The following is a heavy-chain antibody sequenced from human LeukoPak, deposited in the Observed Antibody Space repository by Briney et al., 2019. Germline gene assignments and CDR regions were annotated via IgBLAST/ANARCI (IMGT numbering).Heavy chain of an antibody. CDR2: ISLDGSRK. Sequence: SLRLSCAASGLTFTSHGFHWVRQAPGRGLEWLTFISLDGSRKSYADSVKGRFTFSRDDSKNTLYLEMNSLRAEDTATYYCARDRAVSWLDSWGLGTLVTVSS. V-gene: IGHV3-33*05. J-gene: IGHJ5*01. CDR1: GLTFTSHG. CDR3: ARDRAVSWLDS. D-gene: IGHD3-10*01.